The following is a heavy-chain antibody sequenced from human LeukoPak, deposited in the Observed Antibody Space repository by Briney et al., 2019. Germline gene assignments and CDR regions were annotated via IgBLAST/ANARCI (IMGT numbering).Heavy chain of an antibody. J-gene: IGHJ4*02. CDR1: GFTFSSYA. CDR2: ISSSGGST. D-gene: IGHD3-10*01. V-gene: IGHV3-23*01. Sequence: PGGSLRLSCAASGFTFSSYAMSSVRQAPGKGLEGVSAISSSGGSTYYADSVKGRFTISRDNSKNTLYLEMNSLRAEDTAVYYCARESLYTYGSGTYFPWDYWGQGTLVTVSS. CDR3: ARESLYTYGSGTYFPWDY.